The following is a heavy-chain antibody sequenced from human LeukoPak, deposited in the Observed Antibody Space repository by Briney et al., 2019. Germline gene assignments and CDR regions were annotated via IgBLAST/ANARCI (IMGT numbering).Heavy chain of an antibody. CDR2: IYYSGST. CDR1: GGSISSSSYY. J-gene: IGHJ5*02. V-gene: IGHV4-39*07. D-gene: IGHD6-19*01. Sequence: PSETLSLTCTVSGGSISSSSYYWVWIRPPPGKGLEWIGSIYYSGSTYYNPSLKSRVPISVDTSKNQFSLELSSVTAADTAVYYCARDSRSRWGNWFDPWGQGTLVTVSS. CDR3: ARDSRSRWGNWFDP.